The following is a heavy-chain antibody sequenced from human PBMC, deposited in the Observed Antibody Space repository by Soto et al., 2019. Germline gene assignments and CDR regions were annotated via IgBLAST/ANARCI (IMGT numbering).Heavy chain of an antibody. Sequence: GGSLRLSCAASGFTVSSNYMSWVRQAPGKGLEWVSVIYSGGSTYYADSVKGRFTISRDNSKNTLYLQMNSLRAEDTAVYYCARDTGIQLEWPDAFDIWGQGTMVTVSS. J-gene: IGHJ3*02. V-gene: IGHV3-66*01. CDR1: GFTVSSNY. D-gene: IGHD5-18*01. CDR3: ARDTGIQLEWPDAFDI. CDR2: IYSGGST.